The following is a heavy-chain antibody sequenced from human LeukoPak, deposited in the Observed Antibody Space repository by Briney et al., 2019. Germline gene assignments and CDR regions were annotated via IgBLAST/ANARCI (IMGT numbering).Heavy chain of an antibody. CDR1: GGTLSSGGYY. J-gene: IGHJ4*02. CDR2: IYYSGST. D-gene: IGHD3-22*01. Sequence: SETLSLTCTVSGGTLSSGGYYWSWLRQHPGTGLEWIGYIYYSGSTYYNPSLKSRVTISVDTSKNQCSLKLSSVTAADTAVYYCARDASYYYDSSGYYPLRGQGTLVTVSS. CDR3: ARDASYYYDSSGYYPL. V-gene: IGHV4-31*03.